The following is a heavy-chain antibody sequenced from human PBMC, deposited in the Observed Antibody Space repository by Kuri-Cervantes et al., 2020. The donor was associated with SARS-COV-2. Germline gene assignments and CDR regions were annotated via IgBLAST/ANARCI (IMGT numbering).Heavy chain of an antibody. CDR1: GFSLNTSGMC. V-gene: IGHV2-70*11. Sequence: SGPTLVKPTQTLTLTCTFSGFSLNTSGMCVSWIRQPPGKALEWLARIDWDDDKYYKTSLNTRLSISKDTSKDQVVLTMTNVDPVDTGTYYCARIQEVDRFWYFDLWGRGTLVTVSS. CDR2: IDWDDDK. J-gene: IGHJ2*01. CDR3: ARIQEVDRFWYFDL. D-gene: IGHD5-12*01.